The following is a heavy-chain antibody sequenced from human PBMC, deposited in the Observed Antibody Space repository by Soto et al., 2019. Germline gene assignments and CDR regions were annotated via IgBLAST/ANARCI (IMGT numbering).Heavy chain of an antibody. CDR3: ARDEGLWQQPTFDY. V-gene: IGHV3-33*01. CDR1: GFTFSSYG. CDR2: IWYDGSNK. D-gene: IGHD6-13*01. Sequence: GGSLRLSCAASGFTFSSYGMHWVRQAPGKGLEWVAVIWYDGSNKYYADSVKGRFTISRDNSKNTLYLQMNSLRAEDTAVYYCARDEGLWQQPTFDYWGQGTLVTVSS. J-gene: IGHJ4*02.